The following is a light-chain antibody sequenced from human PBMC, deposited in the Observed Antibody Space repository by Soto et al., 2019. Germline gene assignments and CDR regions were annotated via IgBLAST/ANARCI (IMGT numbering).Light chain of an antibody. Sequence: DIQVTQSPSSVSASVGDRVTITCRASQDVSSWLAWYQQKPGKAPKLLIYAASSLQSGVPSRFSGSGSGTDFSLTITSLQPEDSASYYCQQANSFPLTFGGGTKVEIK. CDR3: QQANSFPLT. V-gene: IGKV1-12*01. CDR2: AAS. CDR1: QDVSSW. J-gene: IGKJ4*01.